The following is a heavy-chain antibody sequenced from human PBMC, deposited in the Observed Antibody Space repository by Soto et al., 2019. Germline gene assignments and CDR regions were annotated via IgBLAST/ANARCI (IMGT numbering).Heavy chain of an antibody. V-gene: IGHV3-33*01. Sequence: PGGSLTLSCAASGFTFSSYGMHWDRQAPGKGLEWVAVIWYEGSNKYYADSVKGRFTISRDNSKNTLYLQMNSLRAEDTAVYYCARERLELGAFHPYYYYYGMDVWGQGTTVTVSS. CDR3: ARERLELGAFHPYYYYYGMDV. J-gene: IGHJ6*02. D-gene: IGHD1-7*01. CDR2: IWYEGSNK. CDR1: GFTFSSYG.